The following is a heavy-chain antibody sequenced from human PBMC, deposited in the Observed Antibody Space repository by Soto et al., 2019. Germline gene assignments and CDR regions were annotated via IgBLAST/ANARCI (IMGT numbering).Heavy chain of an antibody. CDR3: AQSGYYDSSGHFRFGTFDY. D-gene: IGHD3-22*01. CDR1: GFTFSSYA. J-gene: IGHJ4*02. CDR2: ISGSGGST. V-gene: IGHV3-23*01. Sequence: EVQLLESGGGLVQPGGSLRLSCAASGFTFSSYAMSWVRQAPGKGLEWVSAISGSGGSTYYADSVKGRFTISRDNSKNKPYLQMNSLRAADTAVYYCAQSGYYDSSGHFRFGTFDYWGQGTLVTVSS.